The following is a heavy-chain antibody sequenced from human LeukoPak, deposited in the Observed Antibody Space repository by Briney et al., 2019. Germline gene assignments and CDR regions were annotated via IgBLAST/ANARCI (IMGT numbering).Heavy chain of an antibody. CDR2: IYYSGST. D-gene: IGHD3-22*01. J-gene: IGHJ5*02. Sequence: SETLSLTCTVSGGSISSYYWSWIRQPPGKGLEWIGYIYYSGSTNYNPSLKSRVTISVDTSKSQFSLKLTSVTAADTAVYYCADYDTQKGWFDPWGQGTLVAVSS. CDR3: ADYDTQKGWFDP. CDR1: GGSISSYY. V-gene: IGHV4-59*03.